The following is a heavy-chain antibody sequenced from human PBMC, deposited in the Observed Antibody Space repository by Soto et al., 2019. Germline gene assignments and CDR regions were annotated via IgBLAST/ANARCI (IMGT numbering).Heavy chain of an antibody. D-gene: IGHD3-16*02. CDR1: GGSISNGGFY. CDR2: IFYSGST. CDR3: ASHRRSVWGSYRPPFDY. V-gene: IGHV4-31*03. J-gene: IGHJ4*02. Sequence: QVQLQESGPGLVKPSQTLSLTCTVSGGSISNGGFYWSWIRQRPGKGLEWIGNIFYSGSTYYNPSLKSRVTISIDTSKNQFSLKLTSVTAADTSMYFCASHRRSVWGSYRPPFDYWGQGTLVTVSS.